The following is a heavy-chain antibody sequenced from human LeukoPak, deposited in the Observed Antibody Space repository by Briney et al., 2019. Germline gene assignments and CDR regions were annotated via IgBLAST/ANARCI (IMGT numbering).Heavy chain of an antibody. D-gene: IGHD4-23*01. CDR1: GFRFSNYA. J-gene: IGHJ4*02. Sequence: PGGSLRLSCTASGFRFSNYAMNWVRQAPGKGLEWVSVISGGGSSTSYADSVKGRFTISRDNSKNTLYLQMNSLRAEDTAVYYCARDLVTPEHSWDFDYWGQGTLVTVSS. V-gene: IGHV3-23*01. CDR3: ARDLVTPEHSWDFDY. CDR2: ISGGGSST.